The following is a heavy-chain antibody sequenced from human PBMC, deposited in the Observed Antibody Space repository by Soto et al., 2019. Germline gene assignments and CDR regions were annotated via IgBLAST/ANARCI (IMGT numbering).Heavy chain of an antibody. J-gene: IGHJ6*02. CDR3: AKILQLGDYAYYYYGMDV. Sequence: GGSLRLSCAASGFTFSSYGMHWVRQAPGKGLEWVAVISYDGNNKYYADSVKGRFTISRDNSKNTLYLQMNSLRAEDTAVYYCAKILQLGDYAYYYYGMDVWGQGTTVNVSS. CDR2: ISYDGNNK. D-gene: IGHD4-17*01. CDR1: GFTFSSYG. V-gene: IGHV3-30*18.